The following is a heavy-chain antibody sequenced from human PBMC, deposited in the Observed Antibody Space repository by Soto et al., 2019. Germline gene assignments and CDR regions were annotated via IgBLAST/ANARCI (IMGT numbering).Heavy chain of an antibody. J-gene: IGHJ5*02. D-gene: IGHD1-7*01. Sequence: GESLKISCAASGFTFSSYAMSWVRQAPGKGLEWVSAISGSGGSTYYADSVKGRFTISRDNSKNTLYLQMNSLRAEDTAVYYCAKARGDNWNYENWFDPWGQGTLVTVSS. CDR3: AKARGDNWNYENWFDP. CDR2: ISGSGGST. CDR1: GFTFSSYA. V-gene: IGHV3-23*01.